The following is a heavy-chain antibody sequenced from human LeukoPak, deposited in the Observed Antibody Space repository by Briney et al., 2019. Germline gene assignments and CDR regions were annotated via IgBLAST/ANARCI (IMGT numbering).Heavy chain of an antibody. V-gene: IGHV4-34*01. CDR1: GGSFSGYY. D-gene: IGHD6-13*01. CDR2: INHSGST. CDR3: ARREVDRRAAAGKFYYYYYMDV. Sequence: PSETLSLTCAVYGGSFSGYYWSWIRQPPGKGLEWIGEINHSGSTNYNPSLKSRVTISVDTSKNPFSLKLSSVTAADTAVYYCARREVDRRAAAGKFYYYYYMDVWGKGTTVTVSS. J-gene: IGHJ6*03.